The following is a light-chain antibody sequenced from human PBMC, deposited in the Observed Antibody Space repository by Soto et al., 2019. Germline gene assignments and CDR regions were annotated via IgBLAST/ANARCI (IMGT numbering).Light chain of an antibody. V-gene: IGKV3-20*01. CDR3: QQYGSSPLT. CDR1: QSVRSNY. CDR2: DAS. J-gene: IGKJ4*01. Sequence: EIVLTQSPGTLSLSPGERATLSCRASQSVRSNYLAWYQQKPGQAPRFLIDDASSRATGIPDRFSGSGSGTDFTLTISRLEPEDFAVYYCQQYGSSPLTFGGGTKVEIK.